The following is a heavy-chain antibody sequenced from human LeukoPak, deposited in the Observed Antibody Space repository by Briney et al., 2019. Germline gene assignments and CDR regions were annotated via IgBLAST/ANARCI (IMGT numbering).Heavy chain of an antibody. CDR3: ARDVAPYGPIDY. Sequence: PGRSLRLSCAASGFIFSTSGMHWVRQAPGKGLEWVAAISYDGSSKYCADSVEGRFTISRDNSKKMLYLQMNSLRPEDTALYYCARDVAPYGPIDYWGQGTLVTVSS. D-gene: IGHD2-21*01. J-gene: IGHJ4*02. V-gene: IGHV3-30*03. CDR1: GFIFSTSG. CDR2: ISYDGSSK.